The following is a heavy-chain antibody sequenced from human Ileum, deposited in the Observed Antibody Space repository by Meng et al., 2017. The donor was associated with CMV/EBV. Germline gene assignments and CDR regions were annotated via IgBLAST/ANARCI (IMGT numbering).Heavy chain of an antibody. Sequence: SETLSLTCTVSGDSISSSTYYWGWIRQPPGKGLDWIASFYYSGTTYYNPSLKSRVTISVDTSKNQFSLNLSSVTAADTAVYYCARGARYCSSTSCPQYFQHWGQGTQVTVSS. J-gene: IGHJ1*01. CDR3: ARGARYCSSTSCPQYFQH. V-gene: IGHV4-39*07. D-gene: IGHD2-2*01. CDR1: GDSISSSTYY. CDR2: FYYSGTT.